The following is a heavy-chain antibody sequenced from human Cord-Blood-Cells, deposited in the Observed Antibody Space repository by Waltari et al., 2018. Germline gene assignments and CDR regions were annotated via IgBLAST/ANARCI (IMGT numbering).Heavy chain of an antibody. CDR3: ARDNTNWGSDY. Sequence: QVQLVQAGAEVKKPGASVRVSCKASGYTCTGSYMHWVRQAPGQGLEWMGWINPNSGGTNYAQKFQGWVTMTRDTSISTAYMELSRLRSDDTAVYYCARDNTNWGSDYWSQGTLVTVSS. V-gene: IGHV1-2*04. J-gene: IGHJ4*02. D-gene: IGHD7-27*01. CDR2: INPNSGGT. CDR1: GYTCTGSY.